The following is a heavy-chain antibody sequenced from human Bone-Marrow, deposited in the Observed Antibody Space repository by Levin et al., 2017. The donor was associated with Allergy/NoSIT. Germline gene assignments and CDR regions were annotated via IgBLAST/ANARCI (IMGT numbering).Heavy chain of an antibody. CDR3: ATLPLPVWYSGSYYLDY. J-gene: IGHJ4*02. V-gene: IGHV1-24*01. Sequence: GESLKISCKVSGYTLTELSMHWVRQAPGKGLEWMGGFDPEDGETIYAQKFQGRVTMTEDTSTDTAYMELSSLRSEDTAVYYCATLPLPVWYSGSYYLDYWGQGTLVTVSS. CDR1: GYTLTELS. D-gene: IGHD1-26*01. CDR2: FDPEDGET.